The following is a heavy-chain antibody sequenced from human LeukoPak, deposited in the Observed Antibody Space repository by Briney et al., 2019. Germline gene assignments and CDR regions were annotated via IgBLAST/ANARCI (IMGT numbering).Heavy chain of an antibody. Sequence: SETLSLTCTVSGGSISSYNWSWIRQPPGKGLEWIGYIYYSGSTNYNPSLKSRVTISVDTSKNQFSLKLSSVTAADTAVYYCARYYYDSSGYYAIDYWGQGTLVTVSS. D-gene: IGHD3-22*01. CDR1: GGSISSYN. CDR2: IYYSGST. CDR3: ARYYYDSSGYYAIDY. V-gene: IGHV4-59*01. J-gene: IGHJ4*02.